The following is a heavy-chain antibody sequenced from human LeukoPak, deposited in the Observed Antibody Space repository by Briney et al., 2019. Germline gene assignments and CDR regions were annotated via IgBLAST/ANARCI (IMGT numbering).Heavy chain of an antibody. CDR2: INPNSGVT. V-gene: IGHV1-2*02. CDR1: GYTFTSYY. J-gene: IGHJ4*02. Sequence: TSVKVSCKASGYTFTSYYMHWVRQAPGQGLEWMGWINPNSGVTNYAQKFQGRVTMTRDTSISTAYMELSSLRSDDTAVYYCARVGVEGASCYDYWGQGTLVTVSS. CDR3: ARVGVEGASCYDY. D-gene: IGHD2-2*01.